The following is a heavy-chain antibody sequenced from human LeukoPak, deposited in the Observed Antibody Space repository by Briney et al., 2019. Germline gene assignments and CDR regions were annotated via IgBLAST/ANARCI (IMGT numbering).Heavy chain of an antibody. J-gene: IGHJ5*02. V-gene: IGHV1-8*01. CDR2: MNPNSGNT. CDR3: ARLTGYSSGWYEEYNWFDP. CDR1: GYTFTSYD. Sequence: ASVTVSCTASGYTFTSYDINWVRQATGQGLEWMGLMNPNSGNTGYAQKFQGRVTMTRNTSISTAYMELSSLRSEDTAVYYCARLTGYSSGWYEEYNWFDPWGQGTLVTVSS. D-gene: IGHD6-19*01.